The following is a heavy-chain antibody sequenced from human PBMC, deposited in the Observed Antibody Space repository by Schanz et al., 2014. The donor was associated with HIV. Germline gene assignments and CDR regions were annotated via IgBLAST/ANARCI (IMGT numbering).Heavy chain of an antibody. Sequence: EVQLLESGGGLVQPGGSLRLSCAASGLTFSDYAMTWVRQGAGKGLEWVSTISESGRYTYYADSVKGRFTISRDNSKNTLYLQMNSLRAKDAAVYYCAKDGSPPWGTYRNNWFDSWGLGTLVTVSS. D-gene: IGHD3-16*02. CDR1: GLTFSDYA. CDR3: AKDGSPPWGTYRNNWFDS. J-gene: IGHJ5*01. V-gene: IGHV3-23*01. CDR2: ISESGRYT.